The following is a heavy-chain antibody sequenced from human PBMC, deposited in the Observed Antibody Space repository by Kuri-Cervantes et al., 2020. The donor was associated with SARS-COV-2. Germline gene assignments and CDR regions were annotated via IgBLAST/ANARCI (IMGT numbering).Heavy chain of an antibody. J-gene: IGHJ4*02. CDR1: GFTFSSYS. CDR3: VKGSAASRPYYFDS. CDR2: ISSSSSTI. Sequence: GESLKISCAASGFTFSSYSMNWVRQAPGKGLEWVSYISSSSSTIYYADSVKGRFTISRDNAKNSLYLQMNSLRDEDTAVYYCVKGSAASRPYYFDSWGQGTLVTVSS. V-gene: IGHV3-48*02. D-gene: IGHD3-10*01.